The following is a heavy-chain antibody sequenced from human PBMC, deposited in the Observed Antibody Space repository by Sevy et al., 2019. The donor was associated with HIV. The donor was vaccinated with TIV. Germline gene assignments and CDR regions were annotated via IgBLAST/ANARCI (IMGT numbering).Heavy chain of an antibody. CDR1: GDSFSSYF. CDR3: ARSNWVTATNGFSKSYYFDY. D-gene: IGHD7-27*01. V-gene: IGHV4-4*07. J-gene: IGHJ4*02. CDR2: INTSGST. Sequence: SETLSLTCTVSGDSFSSYFWAWIRQPAGKGLEWIGRINTSGSTNYNPSLKSRVTMSVDTSKSQFSLKVTALTAAYTAIYFCARSNWVTATNGFSKSYYFDYWGQGSLVTVSS.